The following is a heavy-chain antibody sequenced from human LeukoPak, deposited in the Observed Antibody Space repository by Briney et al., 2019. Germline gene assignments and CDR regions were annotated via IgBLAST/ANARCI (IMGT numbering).Heavy chain of an antibody. D-gene: IGHD3-10*01. CDR3: ARDRGSYYDGGFDY. CDR2: ISSSSSYI. Sequence: GGSLRLSCAASGFTFSTYSMNWVRHAPGKGLEWVSSISSSSSYIYYADSVKCRVAISRDNAKNSLYLQMNSLRAEDAAVYYCARDRGSYYDGGFDYWGQGTLVTVSS. J-gene: IGHJ4*02. CDR1: GFTFSTYS. V-gene: IGHV3-21*01.